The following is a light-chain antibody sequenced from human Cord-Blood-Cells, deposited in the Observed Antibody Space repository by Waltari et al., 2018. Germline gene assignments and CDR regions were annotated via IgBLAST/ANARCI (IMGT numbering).Light chain of an antibody. CDR3: QQYNNWPPYT. Sequence: EIVMPQCPATLCVSPGERANLSCRASQSVSSNLAWYQQTPGQAPRLLIYGASTRATGIPARFSGSGSGTEFTLTISSLQSEDFAVYYCQQYNNWPPYTFGQGTKLEIK. CDR1: QSVSSN. CDR2: GAS. J-gene: IGKJ2*01. V-gene: IGKV3-15*01.